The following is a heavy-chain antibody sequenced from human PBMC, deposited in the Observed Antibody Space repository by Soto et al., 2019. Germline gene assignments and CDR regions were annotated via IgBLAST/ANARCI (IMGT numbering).Heavy chain of an antibody. J-gene: IGHJ6*02. Sequence: PSQTLSLTCAISGDSVSSNSAAWNWIRQSPSRGLEWLGRTYYRSKWYNDYAVSVKSRITINPDTSKNQFSLQLNSVTPEDTAVYYCARDETIRDYTWNPYYYYGMDVWRQGTTVTVSS. CDR1: GDSVSSNSAA. CDR2: TYYRSKWYN. V-gene: IGHV6-1*01. CDR3: ARDETIRDYTWNPYYYYGMDV. D-gene: IGHD1-20*01.